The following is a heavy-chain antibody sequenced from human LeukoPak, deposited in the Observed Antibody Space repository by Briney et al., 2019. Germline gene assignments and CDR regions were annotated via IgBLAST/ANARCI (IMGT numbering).Heavy chain of an antibody. CDR1: GYTFTGYY. CDR3: ARGGFGPSDALDI. CDR2: ISAYNGNT. V-gene: IGHV1-18*04. Sequence: ASVKVSCKASGYTFTGYYMHWVRQAPGQGLEWMGWISAYNGNTDYAQKLQGRVTMTTDTSTSTAYMELRSLRSDDTAVYYCARGGFGPSDALDIWGQGTMVTVSS. D-gene: IGHD3-10*01. J-gene: IGHJ3*02.